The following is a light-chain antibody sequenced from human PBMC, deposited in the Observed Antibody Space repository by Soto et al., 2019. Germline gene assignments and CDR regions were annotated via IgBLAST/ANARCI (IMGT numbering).Light chain of an antibody. CDR2: RNG. Sequence: QSVLTQPPSASGTPGQRVTISCSGSSSNIGTYYVDWYQQLPGTAPKLLIHRNGQRPSGVPDRFSGSKSGTSASLAISGLRSEDGADYYCATWDDRLCAYVIGAGTKVTVL. J-gene: IGLJ1*01. V-gene: IGLV1-47*01. CDR3: ATWDDRLCAYV. CDR1: SSNIGTYY.